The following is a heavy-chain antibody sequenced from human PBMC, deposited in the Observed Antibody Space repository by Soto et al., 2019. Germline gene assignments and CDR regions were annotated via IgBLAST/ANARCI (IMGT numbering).Heavy chain of an antibody. CDR2: MNPNSGNT. D-gene: IGHD2-2*01. J-gene: IGHJ5*02. Sequence: QVQLVQSGAEVKKPGASVKVSCKTSGYTFTSYDINWVRQASGQGLEWMGWMNPNSGNTGYAQKFQGRVTRTRNTSITKAYMELNSLRSEDTAVYYCARGFGSTNLNWFGPWGLGTLVTVSS. CDR3: ARGFGSTNLNWFGP. V-gene: IGHV1-8*01. CDR1: GYTFTSYD.